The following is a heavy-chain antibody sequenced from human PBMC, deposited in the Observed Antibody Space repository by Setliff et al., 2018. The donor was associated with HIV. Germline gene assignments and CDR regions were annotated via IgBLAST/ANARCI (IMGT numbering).Heavy chain of an antibody. Sequence: GESLKISCKTSEYTFNTHWIGWVRRVPGKGLEWMGVIYPGDLRTRYNPSFQGQVTISADKSINTAYLQWTTLKASDSAMYYCARPRGNDYAGSGFDNWGQGTLVTVSS. J-gene: IGHJ4*02. D-gene: IGHD2-2*01. CDR1: EYTFNTHW. CDR3: ARPRGNDYAGSGFDN. V-gene: IGHV5-51*01. CDR2: IYPGDLRT.